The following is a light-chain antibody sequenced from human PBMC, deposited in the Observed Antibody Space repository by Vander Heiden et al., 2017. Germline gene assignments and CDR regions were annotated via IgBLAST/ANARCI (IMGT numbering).Light chain of an antibody. V-gene: IGLV1-44*01. CDR1: NSNIGTNS. CDR3: ATWDDSLSVFYV. CDR2: TNN. J-gene: IGLJ1*01. Sequence: QSVLLQPPSASGTPGPRVTISCSGSNSNIGTNSVNWYQQLPGTAPTLLIFTNNQRPSGVPSRFSGSKSGTSASLTINGLQSDDEADYYCATWDDSLSVFYVFGSGTKVTVL.